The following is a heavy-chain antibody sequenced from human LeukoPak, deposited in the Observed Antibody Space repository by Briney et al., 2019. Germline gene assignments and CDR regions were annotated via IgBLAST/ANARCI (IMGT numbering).Heavy chain of an antibody. CDR2: ITGSGGST. V-gene: IGHV3-23*01. CDR1: GFTFNNYA. D-gene: IGHD3-10*01. J-gene: IGHJ6*03. Sequence: GGTLRLSCAASGFTFNNYAMSWVRQAPGKGLEWVSTITGSGGSTYYADSVKGRFTITRDNSKNTLFLQMNSLRAEDTAVYYCAKGGGVSYYYYMDVWGKGTTVTISS. CDR3: AKGGGVSYYYYMDV.